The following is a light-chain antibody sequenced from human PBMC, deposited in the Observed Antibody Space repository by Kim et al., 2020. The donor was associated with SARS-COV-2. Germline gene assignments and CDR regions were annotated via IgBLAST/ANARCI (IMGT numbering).Light chain of an antibody. Sequence: QSALTQPRSVSGSPGQAVTISCTGTSSDVGGYDYVSWYQQHPGKAPKLMIYDVVKRPSGVPDRFSGSKSGNKASLTISGLQADDEADYYCCSFAGSSTLGVFGTGTKVAVL. CDR1: SSDVGGYDY. J-gene: IGLJ1*01. CDR3: CSFAGSSTLGV. V-gene: IGLV2-11*01. CDR2: DVV.